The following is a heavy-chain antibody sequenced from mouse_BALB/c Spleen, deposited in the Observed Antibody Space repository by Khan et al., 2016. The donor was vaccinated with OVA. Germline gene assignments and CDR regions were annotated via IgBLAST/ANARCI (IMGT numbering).Heavy chain of an antibody. CDR1: GFSLTSYG. V-gene: IGHV2-9*02. CDR2: IWAGGSS. CDR3: ARLEDI. Sequence: QVQLKESGPGLVAPSQSLSITCTASGFSLTSYGVHWVRQPPGKGLEWLGVIWAGGSSTYKSARMSRLSISKDNCKSKVFLKMDSLQTDDTAMYYCARLEDIWGQGTTLTVSA. D-gene: IGHD1-3*01. J-gene: IGHJ2*01.